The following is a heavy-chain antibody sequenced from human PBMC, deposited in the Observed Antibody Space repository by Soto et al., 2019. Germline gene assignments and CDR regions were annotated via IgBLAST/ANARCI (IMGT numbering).Heavy chain of an antibody. V-gene: IGHV4-39*07. CDR3: AREPYYGSGATVDAY. CDR1: GGSISSSSYY. D-gene: IGHD3-10*01. CDR2: IYYSGST. Sequence: PSETLSLTCTVSGGSISSSSYYWGWIRQPPGKGLEWIGSIYYSGSTYYNPSLKSRVTISVDTSKNQFSLKVNSVTAADTAVYYCAREPYYGSGATVDAYWGQGTLVTVSS. J-gene: IGHJ4*02.